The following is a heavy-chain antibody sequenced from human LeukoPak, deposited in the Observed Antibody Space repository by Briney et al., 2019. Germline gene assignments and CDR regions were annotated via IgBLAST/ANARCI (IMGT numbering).Heavy chain of an antibody. CDR2: INPNSGGT. V-gene: IGHV1-2*02. CDR3: ANLGYCSSTSCYYYYGMDV. D-gene: IGHD2-2*01. J-gene: IGHJ6*02. CDR1: GYTFTGYY. Sequence: ASVKVSCKASGYTFTGYYMHWVRQAPGQGLEGMGWINPNSGGTNYAQKFQGRVTMTRDTSISTAYMELSRLRSDDTAVYYCANLGYCSSTSCYYYYGMDVWGQGTTVTVSS.